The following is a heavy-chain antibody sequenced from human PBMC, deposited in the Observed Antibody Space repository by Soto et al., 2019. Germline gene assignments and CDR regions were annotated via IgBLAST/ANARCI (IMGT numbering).Heavy chain of an antibody. CDR1: GFTFTSSA. Sequence: SVKVSCKASGFTFTSSAMQWVRQARGQRLEWIGWIVVGSGNTNYAQKFQERVTITRDMSTSTAYMELSSVTAADTAVYYCARNGPLDGYNPSLDYWGQGTLVTVSS. J-gene: IGHJ4*02. V-gene: IGHV1-58*02. CDR2: IVVGSGNT. CDR3: ARNGPLDGYNPSLDY. D-gene: IGHD5-12*01.